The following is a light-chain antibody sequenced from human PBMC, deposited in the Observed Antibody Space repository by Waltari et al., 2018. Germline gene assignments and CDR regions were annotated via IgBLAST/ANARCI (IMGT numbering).Light chain of an antibody. J-gene: IGKJ1*01. CDR2: DAS. V-gene: IGKV1-5*01. Sequence: DTQMTQSPSTLSAYVGDRVTITCRASQNIYNWLAWYQQKPGEAPEVLIYDASILRSGVPSRFSGSGSGTEFTLTISSLQPGDFATYYCQQYHGDSPTFGQGTRVEIK. CDR3: QQYHGDSPT. CDR1: QNIYNW.